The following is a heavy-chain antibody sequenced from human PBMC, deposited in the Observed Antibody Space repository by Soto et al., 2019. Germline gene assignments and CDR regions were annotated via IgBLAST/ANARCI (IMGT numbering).Heavy chain of an antibody. Sequence: PSETLSLTCTVSGGSISSISSYWGWIRQPPGKGLEWIGNVYYSGSTYSNPSLKSRLTISADTSKNQFSLKLSSVTAADAAVYYCARVNSPLWDYDFWSGNTINHNWFDPWGQGTLVTVSS. CDR2: VYYSGST. CDR1: GGSISSISSY. V-gene: IGHV4-39*07. CDR3: ARVNSPLWDYDFWSGNTINHNWFDP. D-gene: IGHD3-3*01. J-gene: IGHJ5*02.